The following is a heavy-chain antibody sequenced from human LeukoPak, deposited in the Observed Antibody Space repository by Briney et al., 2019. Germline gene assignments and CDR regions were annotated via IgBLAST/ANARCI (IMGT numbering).Heavy chain of an antibody. CDR2: ITQRGSP. CDR3: ARGQRGSSSWYRLDY. Sequence: DTESLTCALYGRSFSVYYWRWTRHPRGKGLVWLGEITQRGSPNYNPPLKSRVTISVDTSKNQFSLKLSSVTAADTAVSYCARGQRGSSSWYRLDYWGQGTLVTVSS. V-gene: IGHV4-34*01. J-gene: IGHJ4*02. D-gene: IGHD6-13*01. CDR1: GRSFSVYY.